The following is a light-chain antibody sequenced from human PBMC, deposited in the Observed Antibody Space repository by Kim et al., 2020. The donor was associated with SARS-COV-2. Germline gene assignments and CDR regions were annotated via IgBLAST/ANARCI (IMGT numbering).Light chain of an antibody. CDR2: MAS. V-gene: IGKV1-5*03. CDR1: QSISYS. J-gene: IGKJ1*01. Sequence: LPGFVVERVPVTCRASQSISYSLAWYQQKPGEAPKHLIYMASTLEGGVPSRFSGSGSGTEFTLTIGSLQPDDFATYYCKQYNSFWNFGQGTKVDIK. CDR3: KQYNSFWN.